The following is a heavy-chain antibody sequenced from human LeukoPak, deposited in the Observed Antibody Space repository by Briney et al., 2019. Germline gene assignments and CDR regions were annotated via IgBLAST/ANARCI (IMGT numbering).Heavy chain of an antibody. Sequence: ASVTVSCKASGYTFTSYGISWVRQAPGQGLEWMGWISAYNGNTNYAQKLQGRVTMTTDTSTSTAYMELRSLRSDDTAVYYCARGHCSSTSCYGEPYYYYGMDVWGQGTTVTVSS. CDR1: GYTFTSYG. V-gene: IGHV1-18*01. CDR3: ARGHCSSTSCYGEPYYYYGMDV. CDR2: ISAYNGNT. D-gene: IGHD2-2*01. J-gene: IGHJ6*02.